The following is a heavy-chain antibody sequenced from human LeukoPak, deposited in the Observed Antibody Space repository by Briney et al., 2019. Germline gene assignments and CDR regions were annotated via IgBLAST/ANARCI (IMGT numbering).Heavy chain of an antibody. Sequence: GASVKVSCKASGYTFTGYHMHWVRQAPGQGLEWMGWINPNSGGTNYAQKFQGRVTMTRDTSISTAYMELSRLRSDDTAVYYCARPPSGSYYPFDYWGQGTLVTVSS. D-gene: IGHD1-26*01. CDR3: ARPPSGSYYPFDY. CDR2: INPNSGGT. J-gene: IGHJ4*02. V-gene: IGHV1-2*02. CDR1: GYTFTGYH.